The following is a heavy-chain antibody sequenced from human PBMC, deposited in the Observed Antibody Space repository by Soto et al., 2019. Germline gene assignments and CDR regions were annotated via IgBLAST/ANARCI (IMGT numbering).Heavy chain of an antibody. Sequence: QVQLVQSGAEVKKPGASVKVSCKASGYTFSSYGISWVRQAPGQGLEWMGWISAYNGNTDHAQKLQGRVTMTADTSXSXXYMEVRSLRSDDTAVYYCARSGYCSSISCQYSFDYWGQGTLVTVSS. CDR2: ISAYNGNT. D-gene: IGHD2-2*01. CDR1: GYTFSSYG. J-gene: IGHJ4*02. CDR3: ARSGYCSSISCQYSFDY. V-gene: IGHV1-18*01.